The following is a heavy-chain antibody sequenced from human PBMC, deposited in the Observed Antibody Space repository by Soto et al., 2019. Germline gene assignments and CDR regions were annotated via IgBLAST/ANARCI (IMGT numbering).Heavy chain of an antibody. CDR2: IYYSGST. J-gene: IGHJ5*02. V-gene: IGHV4-59*01. D-gene: IGHD6-13*01. CDR3: ARDADSSSWYGQGGFDP. Sequence: PSETLSLTCTVSGGSISSYYWSWIRQPPGKGLEWIGYIYYSGSTNYNPSLKSRVTISVDTSKNQFSLKLSSVTAADTAVYYCARDADSSSWYGQGGFDPWGQGTLVTVSS. CDR1: GGSISSYY.